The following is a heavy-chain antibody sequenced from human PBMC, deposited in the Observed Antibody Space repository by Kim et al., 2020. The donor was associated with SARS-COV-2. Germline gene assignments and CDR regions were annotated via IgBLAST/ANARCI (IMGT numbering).Heavy chain of an antibody. Sequence: YADSVKGRFTISRDNAKNTLYLQMNGLRAEDTAVYYCTKGGHYSYYGVDVWGQGTTVTVSS. CDR3: TKGGHYSYYGVDV. D-gene: IGHD1-26*01. V-gene: IGHV3-74*01. J-gene: IGHJ6*02.